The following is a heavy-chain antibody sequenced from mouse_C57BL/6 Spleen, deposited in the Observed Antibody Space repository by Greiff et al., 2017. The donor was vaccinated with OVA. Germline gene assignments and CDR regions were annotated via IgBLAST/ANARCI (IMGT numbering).Heavy chain of an antibody. J-gene: IGHJ2*01. Sequence: QVQLQQSGAELVKPGASVKMSCKASGYTFTSYWITWVKQRPGQGLEWIGDIYPGSGSTNYNEKFKSKATLTVDTSSSTAYMQLSSLTSEDSAVYYCARDFITTVVDYFDYWGQGTTLTVSS. CDR1: GYTFTSYW. CDR3: ARDFITTVVDYFDY. CDR2: IYPGSGST. V-gene: IGHV1-55*01. D-gene: IGHD1-1*01.